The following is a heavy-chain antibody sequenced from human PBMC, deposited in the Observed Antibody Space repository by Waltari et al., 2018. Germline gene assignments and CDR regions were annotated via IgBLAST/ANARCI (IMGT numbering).Heavy chain of an antibody. Sequence: QVQLVQSGAEVKKPGASVKVSCKASGYTFTSYAMHWVGQAPGQRLEWMGWINAGNGNTKYSQEFQGRVTITRDTSASTAYMELSSLRSEDMAVYYCTRAPRVGVYSNYYFDYWGQGTLVTVSS. D-gene: IGHD4-4*01. CDR1: GYTFTSYA. J-gene: IGHJ4*02. CDR3: TRAPRVGVYSNYYFDY. V-gene: IGHV1-3*03. CDR2: INAGNGNT.